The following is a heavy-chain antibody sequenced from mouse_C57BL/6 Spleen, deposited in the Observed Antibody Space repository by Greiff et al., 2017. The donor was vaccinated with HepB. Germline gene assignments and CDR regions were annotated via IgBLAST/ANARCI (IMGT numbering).Heavy chain of an antibody. CDR2: IWRGGST. CDR1: GFSLTSYG. J-gene: IGHJ4*01. V-gene: IGHV2-5*01. D-gene: IGHD2-5*01. Sequence: VQLQQSGPGLVQPSQSLSITCTVSGFSLTSYGVHWVRQSPGKGLEWLGVIWRGGSTDYNAAFMSRLSITKDNSKSQVFFKMNSLQADDTAIYYCAKKGGYSNYGYAMDYWGQGTSVTVSS. CDR3: AKKGGYSNYGYAMDY.